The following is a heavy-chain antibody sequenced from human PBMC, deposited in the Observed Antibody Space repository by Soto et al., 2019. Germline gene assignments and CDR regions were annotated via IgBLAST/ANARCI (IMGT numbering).Heavy chain of an antibody. Sequence: SETLSLTCTVSDDSIYTYYWSWIRQPAGKGLEWIGRIYTNGSTNSKPSLRSRLTMSVDRSKNQFSLKLRSVTAADTAVYYCARHEAGWYFDSWGQGTLVTVSS. J-gene: IGHJ4*02. CDR1: DDSIYTYY. CDR2: IYTNGST. CDR3: ARHEAGWYFDS. V-gene: IGHV4-4*07. D-gene: IGHD6-25*01.